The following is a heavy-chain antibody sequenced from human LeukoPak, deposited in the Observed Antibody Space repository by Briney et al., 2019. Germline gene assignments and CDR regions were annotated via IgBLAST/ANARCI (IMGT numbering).Heavy chain of an antibody. CDR2: ISGSGGST. CDR1: GFTFTNYW. J-gene: IGHJ4*02. D-gene: IGHD6-19*01. V-gene: IGHV3-23*01. Sequence: GGSLRLSCAASGFTFTNYWMHWVRQAPGKGLEWVSAISGSGGSTYYADSVKGRFTISRDNSKNTLYLQMNSLRAEDTAVYYCAKDAGYGWYSDYWGQGTLVTVSS. CDR3: AKDAGYGWYSDY.